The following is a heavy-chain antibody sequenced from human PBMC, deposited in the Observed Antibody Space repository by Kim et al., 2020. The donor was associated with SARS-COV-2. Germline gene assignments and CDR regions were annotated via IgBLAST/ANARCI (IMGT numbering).Heavy chain of an antibody. CDR3: VTRNYYNSGSYYEGAPF. D-gene: IGHD3-10*01. V-gene: IGHV3-64*05. CDR1: GFTFSNYA. CDR2: ISSDGGST. Sequence: GGSLRLSCSASGFTFSNYAMHWVRQAPGKGLEYVSAISSDGGSTYSADSVKGRFTISRDNSKNMLYVQMSSLRVADTAIYYCVTRNYYNSGSYYEGAPF. J-gene: IGHJ3*01.